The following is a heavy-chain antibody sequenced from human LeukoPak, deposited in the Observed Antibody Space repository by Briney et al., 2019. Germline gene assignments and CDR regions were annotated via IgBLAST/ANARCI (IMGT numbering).Heavy chain of an antibody. V-gene: IGHV3-9*01. CDR2: ISWNSGSI. D-gene: IGHD5-18*01. CDR3: AKDRRGYSYGLFDY. CDR1: GFTFDDYA. J-gene: IGHJ4*02. Sequence: PGGSLRLSCAASGFTFDDYAMHWVRHAPGKGLEWVSGISWNSGSIGYADSVKGRFTISRDNAKNSLYLQMNSLRAEDTALYYCAKDRRGYSYGLFDYWGQGTLVTVSS.